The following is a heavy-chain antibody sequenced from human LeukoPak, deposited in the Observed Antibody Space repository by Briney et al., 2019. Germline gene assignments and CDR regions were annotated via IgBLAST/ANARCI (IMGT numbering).Heavy chain of an antibody. CDR1: GGSFSGYY. V-gene: IGHV4-34*01. CDR2: INHSGST. CDR3: ARPYYYDSRIDP. Sequence: SETLSLTCAVYGGSFSGYYWSWIRQPPGKGLEWIGEINHSGSTNYNPSLKSRVTISVDTSKNQFSLKLSSVTAADTAVYYCARPYYYDSRIDPWGQGILVTVSP. J-gene: IGHJ5*02. D-gene: IGHD3-22*01.